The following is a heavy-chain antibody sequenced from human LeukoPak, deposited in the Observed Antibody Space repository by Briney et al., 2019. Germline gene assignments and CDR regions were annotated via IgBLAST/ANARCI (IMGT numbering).Heavy chain of an antibody. CDR3: VKGVEYSSSWSGFDY. J-gene: IGHJ4*02. D-gene: IGHD6-6*01. CDR1: GLTFDDYA. CDR2: ITWNSGTI. V-gene: IGHV3-9*01. Sequence: GGSLRLSCAASGLTFDDYAMHWVRQAPGKGLEWVSGITWNSGTIGYGDSVKGRFTISRDNAKNSLYLQMDSLRAEDTALYYCVKGVEYSSSWSGFDYWGRGTLVTVSS.